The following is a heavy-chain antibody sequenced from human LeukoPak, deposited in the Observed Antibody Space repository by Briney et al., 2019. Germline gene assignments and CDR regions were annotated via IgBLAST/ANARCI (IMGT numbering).Heavy chain of an antibody. CDR3: AEALYSYAPPFDY. Sequence: GGSLRLSCAGSGFTFSSHGMHWVRQAPGKGLEWVAVVSYDGSNKYYADSVKGRFTISRDNSKNTLYLQMNSLSAEDTAVYYCAEALYSYAPPFDYWGQGTLVTVSS. CDR2: VSYDGSNK. CDR1: GFTFSSHG. D-gene: IGHD5-18*01. V-gene: IGHV3-30*18. J-gene: IGHJ4*02.